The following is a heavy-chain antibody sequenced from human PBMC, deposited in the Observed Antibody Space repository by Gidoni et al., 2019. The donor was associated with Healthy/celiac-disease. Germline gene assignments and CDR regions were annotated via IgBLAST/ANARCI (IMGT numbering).Heavy chain of an antibody. CDR3: AKDRERYYRLFFDI. CDR1: GFTFSSYA. Sequence: EVQLLASGGGLVQPGGSLRLSCAASGFTFSSYAMSWVRQAPGKVLEWFSAISGSGGSTSYADSVTVRFTISRDNSKNTLYLQMNSLRAEDTAVYYCAKDRERYYRLFFDIWGQGTMVTVSS. V-gene: IGHV3-23*01. D-gene: IGHD3-10*01. J-gene: IGHJ3*02. CDR2: ISGSGGST.